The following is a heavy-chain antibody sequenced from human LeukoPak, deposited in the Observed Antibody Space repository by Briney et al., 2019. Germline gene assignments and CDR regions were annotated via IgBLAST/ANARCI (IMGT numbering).Heavy chain of an antibody. CDR2: VYYSGST. Sequence: PSETLSLTCTVSGGSISSNYWNWIRQRPGKGLEWIGYVYYSGSTNYNPSLKSRVTISVDTSKNQFSLKLSSVTAADTAVYYCARAPCSGGRCYPPDFWGQGTLVTVSS. D-gene: IGHD2-15*01. J-gene: IGHJ4*02. CDR1: GGSISSNY. V-gene: IGHV4-59*01. CDR3: ARAPCSGGRCYPPDF.